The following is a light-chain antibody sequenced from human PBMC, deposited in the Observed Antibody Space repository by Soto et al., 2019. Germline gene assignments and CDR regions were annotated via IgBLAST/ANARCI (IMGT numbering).Light chain of an antibody. Sequence: DIVMTQSPLSLSVTPGEPASISCRSSQSFLHSNGYNYLDWYLQKPGQSPQVLIYVGSNRASGVPDRFSGSGSGTDFTLKISRVEAEDFGVSYCMQALQTPTFGQGTKVEIK. CDR2: VGS. CDR1: QSFLHSNGYNY. CDR3: MQALQTPT. V-gene: IGKV2-28*01. J-gene: IGKJ1*01.